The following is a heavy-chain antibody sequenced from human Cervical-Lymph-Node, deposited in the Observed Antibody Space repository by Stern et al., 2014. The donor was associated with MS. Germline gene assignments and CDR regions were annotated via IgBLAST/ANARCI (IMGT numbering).Heavy chain of an antibody. CDR1: GGTFSSSYA. CDR2: IIPMIGLA. CDR3: ARGIVTNRPAATLHNLFDP. Sequence: VQLVESGAEVKKPGSSVNVSCKASGGTFSSSYAVSRVRQAPGQGLEWMGRIIPMIGLANYAQKFQTRLTITADKSSSTVYMRLSSLTSEDTALYYCARGIVTNRPAATLHNLFDPWGQGTLVTVSS. V-gene: IGHV1-69*09. D-gene: IGHD2-15*01. J-gene: IGHJ5*02.